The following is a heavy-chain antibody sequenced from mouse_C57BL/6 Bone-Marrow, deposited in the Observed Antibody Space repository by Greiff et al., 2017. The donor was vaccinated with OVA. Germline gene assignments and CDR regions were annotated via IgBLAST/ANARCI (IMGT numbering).Heavy chain of an antibody. CDR1: GYAFSSSW. J-gene: IGHJ3*01. Sequence: QVQLKESGPELVKPGASVKISCKASGYAFSSSWMNWVKQRPGKGLEWIGRIYPGDGDTNYNGKFKGKATLTADKSPSTAYMQLSSLTSEDSAVYFCARRGRDWGQGTLVTVSA. CDR2: IYPGDGDT. V-gene: IGHV1-82*01. CDR3: ARRGRD.